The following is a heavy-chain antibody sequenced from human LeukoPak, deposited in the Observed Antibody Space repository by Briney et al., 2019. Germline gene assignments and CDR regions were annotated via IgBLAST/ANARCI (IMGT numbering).Heavy chain of an antibody. V-gene: IGHV4-31*03. CDR2: IYYSGST. CDR1: GGSISSGGYY. D-gene: IGHD6-25*01. Sequence: PSETLSLTCTVSGGSISSGGYYWSWIRQHPGKGLEWIGYIYYSGSTYYNPSLKSRVTISVDTSKNQFSLKLSSVTAADTAVYYCARVAKGGHYYYYYGMDVWGQGTTVTVSS. CDR3: ARVAKGGHYYYYYGMDV. J-gene: IGHJ6*02.